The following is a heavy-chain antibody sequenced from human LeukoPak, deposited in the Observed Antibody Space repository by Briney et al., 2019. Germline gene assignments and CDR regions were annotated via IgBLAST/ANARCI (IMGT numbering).Heavy chain of an antibody. D-gene: IGHD6-13*01. CDR3: AREPGGSSSWFWSSPINWFDP. CDR1: GGSISSYY. CDR2: IYYSESTNYNPSPSGST. Sequence: SETLSLTCTVSGGSISSYYWSWIRQPPGKGLEYIGYIYYSESTNYNPSPSGSTNYNPSLKSRVTISVDTSKNQFSLKLSSVTAADTAVYYCAREPGGSSSWFWSSPINWFDPWGQGTLVTVYS. J-gene: IGHJ5*02. V-gene: IGHV4-59*01.